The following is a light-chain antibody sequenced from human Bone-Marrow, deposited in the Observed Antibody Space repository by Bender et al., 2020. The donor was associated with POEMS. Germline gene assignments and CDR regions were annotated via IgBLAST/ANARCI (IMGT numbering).Light chain of an antibody. J-gene: IGLJ1*01. V-gene: IGLV2-14*01. Sequence: QSALTQPASVSGSPGQSITISCAGTSSDVGGYDYVSWYRQHPGKVPKLMIYDVSNRPSGVSNRFSGSKSGNTASLTISGLLAEDEADYYCASYTSSSTRIFGTGTTVTVL. CDR2: DVS. CDR1: SSDVGGYDY. CDR3: ASYTSSSTRI.